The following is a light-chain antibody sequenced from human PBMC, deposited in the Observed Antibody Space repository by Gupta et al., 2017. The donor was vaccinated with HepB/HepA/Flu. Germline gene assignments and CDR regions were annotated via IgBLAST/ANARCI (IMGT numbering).Light chain of an antibody. CDR1: SSDVGGNKF. J-gene: IGLJ1*01. V-gene: IGLV2-14*03. Sequence: ALTQPASVSGSPGHSITISCTGTSSDVGGNKFVSWYQQHPGKAPKVLIYHVSNRPSGVSDRFSGSRSANTAALTIAGLQAEDEADYYCSSETSYSTSYVFGTGTKVTVL. CDR2: HVS. CDR3: SSETSYSTSYV.